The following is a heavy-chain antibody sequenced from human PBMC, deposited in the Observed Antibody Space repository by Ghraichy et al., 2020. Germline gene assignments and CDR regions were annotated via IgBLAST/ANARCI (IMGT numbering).Heavy chain of an antibody. D-gene: IGHD2-2*01. CDR1: GYTLTELS. CDR3: ATAAIVVVPAAGVQPGAFDI. CDR2: FDPEDGET. V-gene: IGHV1-24*01. Sequence: ASVKVSCKVSGYTLTELSMHWVRQAPGKGLEWMGGFDPEDGETIYAQKFQGRVTMTEDTSTDTAYMELSSLRSEDTAVYYCATAAIVVVPAAGVQPGAFDIWGQGTMVTVSS. J-gene: IGHJ3*02.